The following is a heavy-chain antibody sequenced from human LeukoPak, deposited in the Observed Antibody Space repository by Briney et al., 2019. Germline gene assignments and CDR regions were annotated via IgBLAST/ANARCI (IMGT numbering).Heavy chain of an antibody. CDR2: IIPIFGAA. CDR3: ARGDPPYGDYDDY. V-gene: IGHV1-69*13. CDR1: GGTFSSYT. D-gene: IGHD4-17*01. J-gene: IGHJ4*02. Sequence: SVKVSCKASGGTFSSYTISWVRQAPGQGLEWMGGIIPIFGAANYAQKFQGRVTITADESTSIAYMELSSLRSEDTAIYYCARGDPPYGDYDDYWDQGTLVTVSS.